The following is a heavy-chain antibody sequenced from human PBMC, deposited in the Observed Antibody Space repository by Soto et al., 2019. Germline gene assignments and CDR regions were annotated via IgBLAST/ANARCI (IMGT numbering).Heavy chain of an antibody. D-gene: IGHD4-17*01. J-gene: IGHJ4*02. V-gene: IGHV3-30-3*01. CDR2: ISFDGNNK. CDR3: VREPSDDYLSSIDY. CDR1: GITFSRNA. Sequence: QVHLVESGGGVVQPGRSLRLSCAASGITFSRNAMHWLRQAPGKGLEWVATISFDGNNKHYADFVKGRFTISRDNTKNTLFLQLSSLTEDDTAVYYCVREPSDDYLSSIDYWGQGTLVTVSS.